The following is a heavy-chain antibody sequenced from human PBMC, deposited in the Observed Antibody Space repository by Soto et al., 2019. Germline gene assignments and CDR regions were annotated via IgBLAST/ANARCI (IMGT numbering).Heavy chain of an antibody. CDR2: MNPNSGST. J-gene: IGHJ3*02. Sequence: QVQLVQSGAEVKKPGASVKVSCKASGYSFTSYAINWVRQATGQGLEWMGWMNPNSGSTAYAQKFQGRVTMIRNTSISTAYMELSSLRSEDTAVYYCARERGAFDIWGQGTMVTVSS. V-gene: IGHV1-8*01. CDR1: GYSFTSYA. CDR3: ARERGAFDI.